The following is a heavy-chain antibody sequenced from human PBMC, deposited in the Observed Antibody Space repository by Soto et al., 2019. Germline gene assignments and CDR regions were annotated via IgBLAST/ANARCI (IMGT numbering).Heavy chain of an antibody. Sequence: QVQLQESGPGLVKPSGTLSLTCAVSGGSISSSNWWSWVRQPPGKGLEWIGEIDHSGITKYNPSLMRRVTISVDKYKIQFSLKLSSVTAAGTAVYYCARDRVVAATRWFDPWGQGTLVTVSS. CDR3: ARDRVVAATRWFDP. J-gene: IGHJ5*02. D-gene: IGHD2-15*01. V-gene: IGHV4-4*02. CDR2: IDHSGIT. CDR1: GGSISSSNW.